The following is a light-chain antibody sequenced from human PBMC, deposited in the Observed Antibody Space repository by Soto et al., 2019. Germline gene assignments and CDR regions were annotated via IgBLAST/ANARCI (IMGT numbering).Light chain of an antibody. CDR3: LHYGRSPPYT. CDR2: GAS. J-gene: IGKJ2*01. CDR1: QIISSSY. Sequence: EIVWTQSPGPLSLSPGERATLSCRASQIISSSYLAWYQHKPGQAPRLLLYGASSRATGIPDRFSGSGSGTDFTLTISRLEPADFAVYYCLHYGRSPPYTFGQGTKLEIK. V-gene: IGKV3-20*01.